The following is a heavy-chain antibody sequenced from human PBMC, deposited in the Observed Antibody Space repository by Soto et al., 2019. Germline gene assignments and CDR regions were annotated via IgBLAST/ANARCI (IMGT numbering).Heavy chain of an antibody. Sequence: PGGSLRLSCAASEFTVSSNYMSWVRQAPGKGLEWVSVIYGGGSTYYADSVKGRFTISRDNSKNTLYLQMNNLRAEDTAVYYRARDGSQSDDFWGGYKCGLFWYFDLWGRGTLVTVSS. V-gene: IGHV3-66*01. D-gene: IGHD3-3*01. J-gene: IGHJ2*01. CDR3: ARDGSQSDDFWGGYKCGLFWYFDL. CDR1: EFTVSSNY. CDR2: IYGGGST.